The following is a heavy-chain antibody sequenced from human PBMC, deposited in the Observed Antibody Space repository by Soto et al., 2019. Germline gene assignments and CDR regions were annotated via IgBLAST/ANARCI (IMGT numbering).Heavy chain of an antibody. D-gene: IGHD3-16*01. CDR1: GFTFSSYA. CDR3: XRDRLXXXXXXXXXXXXXXXF. Sequence: SLRLSCAASGFTFSSYAMHWVRQAPGKGLEWVAVISYDGSNKYYADSVKGRFTISRDNSKNTLYLQINSLRAEDTAVYYXXRDRLXXXXXXXXXXXXXXXFWGQGTTDTVSS. CDR2: ISYDGSNK. J-gene: IGHJ6*02. V-gene: IGHV3-30-3*01.